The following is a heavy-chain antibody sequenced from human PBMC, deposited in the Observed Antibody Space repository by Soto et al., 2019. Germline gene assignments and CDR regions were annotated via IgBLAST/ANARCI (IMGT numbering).Heavy chain of an antibody. CDR3: ARHGGACSGGTCYSEYDS. D-gene: IGHD2-15*01. J-gene: IGHJ4*02. V-gene: IGHV4-61*07. Sequence: WTWIRQPPGKGLEWIGYIYHTGSTTYNPSLDSRVTMSLDTSENQFSLKLRSVTAADTAVYYCARHGGACSGGTCYSEYDSWGQGTLVTVSS. CDR2: IYHTGST.